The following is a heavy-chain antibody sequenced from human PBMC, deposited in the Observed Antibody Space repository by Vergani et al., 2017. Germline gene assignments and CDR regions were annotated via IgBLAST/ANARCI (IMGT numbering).Heavy chain of an antibody. CDR3: AKALTLTSGAGDY. V-gene: IGHV3-7*05. J-gene: IGHJ4*02. D-gene: IGHD3-10*01. CDR1: GFTFSSYW. CDR2: IKQDGSEK. Sequence: EVQLVESGGGLVQPGGSLRLSCAASGFTFSSYWMSWVRQAPGKGLEWVANIKQDGSEKYYVDSVKGRFTISRDNSKNTLYLQMNSLRAEDTAVYYCAKALTLTSGAGDYWGQGTLVTVSS.